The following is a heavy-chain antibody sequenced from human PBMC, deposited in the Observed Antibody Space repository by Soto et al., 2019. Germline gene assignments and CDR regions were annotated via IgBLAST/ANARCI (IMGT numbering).Heavy chain of an antibody. CDR3: ARDRLTGVAVAGIFDY. D-gene: IGHD6-19*01. V-gene: IGHV1-3*01. J-gene: IGHJ4*02. CDR2: INAGNGNT. CDR1: GYTFTSYA. Sequence: ASVKVSCKASGYTFTSYAMHWVRQAPGQRLEWMGWINAGNGNTKYSQKFQGRVTITRDTSASTAYMELSSLRSEDTAVYYCARDRLTGVAVAGIFDYWGQGTLVTVSS.